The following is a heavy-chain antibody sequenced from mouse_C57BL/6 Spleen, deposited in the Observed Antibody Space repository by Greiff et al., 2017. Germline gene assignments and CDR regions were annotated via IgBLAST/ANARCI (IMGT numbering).Heavy chain of an antibody. CDR3: ARGDGNPFDC. V-gene: IGHV3-6*01. Sequence: EVQLQQSGPGLVKPSQSLSLTCSVTGYSITSGYYWNWIRQFPRNKLEWMGYISYDGSNNYNPSLKNRISITRDTSKNQFFLKLNSVTTEDTATYYCARGDGNPFDCWGQGTTLTVSS. CDR2: ISYDGSN. J-gene: IGHJ2*01. D-gene: IGHD2-1*01. CDR1: GYSITSGYY.